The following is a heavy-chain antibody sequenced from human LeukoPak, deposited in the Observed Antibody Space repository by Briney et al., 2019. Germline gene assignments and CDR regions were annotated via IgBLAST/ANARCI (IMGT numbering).Heavy chain of an antibody. CDR1: GFTFSSYA. V-gene: IGHV3-30-3*01. D-gene: IGHD6-13*01. Sequence: GRSLRLSCAASGFTFSSYAMHWVRQAPGKGLEWVAVISYDGSNKYYADSVKGRFTISRDNSKNTLYLQMNSLRAEDTAVYYCAVGIAAAGYLDYWGQGTRVTVS. CDR3: AVGIAAAGYLDY. CDR2: ISYDGSNK. J-gene: IGHJ4*02.